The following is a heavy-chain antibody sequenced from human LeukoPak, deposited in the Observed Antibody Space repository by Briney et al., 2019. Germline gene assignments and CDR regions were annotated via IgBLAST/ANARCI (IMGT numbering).Heavy chain of an antibody. J-gene: IGHJ6*02. Sequence: PSETLSLTCAVYGGSFSGYYWSWIRQPPGKGLEWIGEINHSGSTNYNPSLKSRVTISVDTSKNQFSLKLSSVTAADTAVYYCARMSPRYCSGGSCHRTKYYYYYGMDVWGQGTTVTVSS. CDR3: ARMSPRYCSGGSCHRTKYYYYYGMDV. V-gene: IGHV4-34*01. D-gene: IGHD2-15*01. CDR1: GGSFSGYY. CDR2: INHSGST.